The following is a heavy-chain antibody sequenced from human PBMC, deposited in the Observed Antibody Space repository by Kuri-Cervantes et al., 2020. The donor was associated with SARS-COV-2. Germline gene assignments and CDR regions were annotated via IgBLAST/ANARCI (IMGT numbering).Heavy chain of an antibody. CDR1: GFTVSSNY. J-gene: IGHJ6*02. CDR3: VRYGMDV. Sequence: GGSLRLSCAASGFTVSSNYMSWVRQAPGKGLEWVAYVSSDNSYKRYVDSVRGRFTISRDNAKNSLFLQMNSLRADDTAVYYCVRYGMDVWGQGTTVTVSS. V-gene: IGHV3-11*06. CDR2: VSSDNSYK.